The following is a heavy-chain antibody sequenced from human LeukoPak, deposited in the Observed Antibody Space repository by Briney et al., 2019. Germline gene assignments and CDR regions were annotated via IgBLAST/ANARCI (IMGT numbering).Heavy chain of an antibody. CDR2: FDPEDGET. Sequence: GASVKVSCKVSGYTLTELSMHWVRRAPGKGLEWMGGFDPEDGETIYAQKFQGRVTMTEDTSTDTAYMELSSLRSGDTAVYYCATPHSSGWDEYFQHWGQGTLVTVSS. D-gene: IGHD6-19*01. CDR1: GYTLTELS. V-gene: IGHV1-24*01. J-gene: IGHJ1*01. CDR3: ATPHSSGWDEYFQH.